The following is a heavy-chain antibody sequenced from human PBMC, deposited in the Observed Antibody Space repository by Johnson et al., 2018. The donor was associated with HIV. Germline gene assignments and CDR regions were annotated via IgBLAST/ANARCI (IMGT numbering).Heavy chain of an antibody. V-gene: IGHV3-30*04. D-gene: IGHD3-22*01. J-gene: IGHJ3*02. CDR2: ISYDGSNK. CDR3: AREGYDSSGYSHDAFDI. Sequence: VQLVESGGGVVQPGRSLRLSCAASGFTFSSYAMHWVRQAPGKGLEWVTVISYDGSNKYYADSVKGRFTISRDNSKNTLYLQMNILRAEDTAVYYCAREGYDSSGYSHDAFDIWGQGTMVTVSS. CDR1: GFTFSSYA.